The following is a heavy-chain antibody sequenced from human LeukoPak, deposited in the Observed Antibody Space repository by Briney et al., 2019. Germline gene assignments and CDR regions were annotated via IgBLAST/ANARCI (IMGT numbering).Heavy chain of an antibody. CDR3: ARGRHCTNGVCYRNYYYYMDV. Sequence: PSETLSLTCTVSGYSISSGYYWGWIRQPPGKGLEWIGSIYHSGSTYYNPSLKSRVTISVDTSKNQFSLKLSSVTAADTAVYYCARGRHCTNGVCYRNYYYYMDVWGKGTTVTVSS. CDR1: GYSISSGYY. V-gene: IGHV4-38-2*02. J-gene: IGHJ6*03. CDR2: IYHSGST. D-gene: IGHD2-8*01.